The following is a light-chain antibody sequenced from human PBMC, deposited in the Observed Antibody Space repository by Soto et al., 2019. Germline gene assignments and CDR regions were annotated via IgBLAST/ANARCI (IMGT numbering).Light chain of an antibody. V-gene: IGKV3-15*01. CDR3: QQYGDWPRT. CDR2: GAS. CDR1: RGVSTS. J-gene: IGKJ1*01. Sequence: EIVMTQSPVILSLSPGGRATLSCRASRGVSTSLAWYQHQPGQTPRLLIFGASSRAAGVPARFSGSGSGTEFTLTISSLQSEDIAVYYCQQYGDWPRTFGQGTKVDIK.